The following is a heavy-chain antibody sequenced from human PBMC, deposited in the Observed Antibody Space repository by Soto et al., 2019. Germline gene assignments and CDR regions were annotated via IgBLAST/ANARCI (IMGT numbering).Heavy chain of an antibody. CDR2: ISGSGGST. D-gene: IGHD3-22*01. CDR3: AKGWVWYDSSGYYGYYYYGMDV. CDR1: GFTFSSYA. V-gene: IGHV3-23*01. Sequence: EVQLLESGGGLVQPGGSLRLSCAASGFTFSSYAMSWVRQAPGKGLEWVSAISGSGGSTYYADSVKGRFTISRDNSKNTLYQQMNSLRAEDTAVYYCAKGWVWYDSSGYYGYYYYGMDVWGQGTTVTVSS. J-gene: IGHJ6*02.